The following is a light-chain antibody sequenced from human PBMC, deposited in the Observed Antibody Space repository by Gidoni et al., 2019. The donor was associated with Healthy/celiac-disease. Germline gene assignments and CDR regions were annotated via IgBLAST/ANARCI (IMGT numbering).Light chain of an antibody. CDR2: AAS. J-gene: IGKJ2*04. V-gene: IGKV1-9*01. Sequence: DIQLTQSPSFLSASVGDRVTITCRASQGISSYLAWYQQKPGKAPKLLIYAASTLQSGVPSRFSGSGSGTEFTLTISSLQPEDFATYYCQQLNSYPPLRCSFGQGTKLEIK. CDR3: QQLNSYPPLRCS. CDR1: QGISSY.